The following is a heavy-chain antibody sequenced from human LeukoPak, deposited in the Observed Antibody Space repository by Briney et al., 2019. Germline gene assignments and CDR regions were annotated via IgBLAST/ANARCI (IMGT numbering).Heavy chain of an antibody. D-gene: IGHD3-22*01. CDR3: ARRWYHSSYNWFDP. V-gene: IGHV5-51*01. CDR1: GYRFTSYW. CDR2: IYPGDSDT. J-gene: IGHJ5*02. Sequence: GESLKISCKGFGYRFTSYWIGWVRQMPGKGLKWMGIIYPGDSDTRYSPSFQGLVTISADKSISTAYLQWSSLKASDTAMYYCARRWYHSSYNWFDPWGQGTLVTVSS.